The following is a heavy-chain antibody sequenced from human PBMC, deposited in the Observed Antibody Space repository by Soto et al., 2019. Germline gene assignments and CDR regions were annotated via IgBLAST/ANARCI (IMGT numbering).Heavy chain of an antibody. J-gene: IGHJ3*02. D-gene: IGHD1-26*01. CDR3: ARGIVGATLLVAFDI. Sequence: PSETLSLTCAVSGGSISSGGYSWSWIRQPPGKGLEWIGYIYHSGSTYYNPSLKSRVTISIDTSKNQFSLKLSSVTAADTAVYYCARGIVGATLLVAFDIWGQGTMVTVSS. V-gene: IGHV4-30-2*01. CDR1: GGSISSGGYS. CDR2: IYHSGST.